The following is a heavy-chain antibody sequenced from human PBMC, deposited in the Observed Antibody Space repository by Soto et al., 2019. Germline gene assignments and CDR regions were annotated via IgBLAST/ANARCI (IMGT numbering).Heavy chain of an antibody. CDR2: ISGSGGST. CDR3: AKVGAGCTNGVCLYYYYYGMDV. J-gene: IGHJ6*02. Sequence: GGSLRLSCAASGFTFSSYAMSWVRQAPGKGMEWVSAISGSGGSTYYADSVKGRFTISRDNSKNTLYLQMNSLRAEDTAVYYCAKVGAGCTNGVCLYYYYYGMDVWGQGTTVTVSS. CDR1: GFTFSSYA. D-gene: IGHD2-8*01. V-gene: IGHV3-23*01.